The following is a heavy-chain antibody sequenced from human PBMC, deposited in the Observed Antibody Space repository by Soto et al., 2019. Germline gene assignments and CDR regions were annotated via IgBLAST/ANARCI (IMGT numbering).Heavy chain of an antibody. D-gene: IGHD3-22*01. CDR3: ARDSYYYDSSGYYEPDY. V-gene: IGHV1-18*01. J-gene: IGHJ4*02. CDR2: ISAYNGNT. CDR1: GYTFTSYG. Sequence: QVQLVQSGAEVKKPGASVKVSCKASGYTFTSYGISWVRQAPGQGLEWMGWISAYNGNTNYAQKLQGRVTMTTDTSTSPAYMELRSLRSDDTAVYYCARDSYYYDSSGYYEPDYWGQGTLVTVSS.